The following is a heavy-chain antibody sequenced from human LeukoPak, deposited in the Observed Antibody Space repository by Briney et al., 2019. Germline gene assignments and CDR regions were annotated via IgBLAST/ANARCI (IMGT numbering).Heavy chain of an antibody. CDR1: SGSSYY. J-gene: IGHJ4*02. D-gene: IGHD6-13*01. Sequence: SGSSYYWGWIRQPPGKGLEWVSLIYSRGGTSYADSVKGRFTIPRDSSKNTLFLQMNSLRVEDTAVYYCARDPPGIAASGTYYWGQGTLVTVSS. CDR2: IYSRGGT. V-gene: IGHV3-53*01. CDR3: ARDPPGIAASGTYY.